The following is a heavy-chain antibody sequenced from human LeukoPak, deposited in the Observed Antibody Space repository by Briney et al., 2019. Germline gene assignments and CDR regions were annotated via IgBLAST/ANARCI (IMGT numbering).Heavy chain of an antibody. CDR3: ARVPPDSSGYYPFDI. V-gene: IGHV3-21*01. CDR1: GFTFSSYS. J-gene: IGHJ3*02. Sequence: PGGSRRLSCAAPGFTFSSYSMNWVRQAPGKGLEWVSSISSSSSYIYYADSVKGRFTISRDNAKNSLYLQMNSLRAEDTAVYYCARVPPDSSGYYPFDIWGQGTMVTVSS. CDR2: ISSSSSYI. D-gene: IGHD3-22*01.